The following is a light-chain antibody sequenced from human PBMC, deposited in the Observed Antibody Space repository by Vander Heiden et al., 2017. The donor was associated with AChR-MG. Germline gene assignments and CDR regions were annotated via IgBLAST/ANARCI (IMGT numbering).Light chain of an antibody. CDR3: QAWDSSTVV. J-gene: IGLJ2*01. V-gene: IGLV3-1*01. CDR1: KLGDKY. Sequence: SSALTQPPSVSVSPRQTASITCYEDKLGDKYACWYQQKPGQSPVLVIYQDSKRPSGIPERFSGSNSGNTATLTISGTRAMDEADYYCQAWDSSTVVFGGGTKLTVL. CDR2: QDS.